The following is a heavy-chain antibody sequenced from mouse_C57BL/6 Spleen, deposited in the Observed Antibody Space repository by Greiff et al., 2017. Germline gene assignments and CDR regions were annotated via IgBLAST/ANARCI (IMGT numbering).Heavy chain of an antibody. Sequence: VQLQQPGAELVKPGASVKLSCKASGYTFTSYWMHWVKQRPGQGLEWIGMIHPNSGSTNYNEKFKSKATLTVDKSSSTAYMQLSSLTSEDSAVYYCARRGVLPYFDYWGQGTTLTVSS. CDR1: GYTFTSYW. D-gene: IGHD1-1*01. V-gene: IGHV1-64*01. CDR3: ARRGVLPYFDY. J-gene: IGHJ2*01. CDR2: IHPNSGST.